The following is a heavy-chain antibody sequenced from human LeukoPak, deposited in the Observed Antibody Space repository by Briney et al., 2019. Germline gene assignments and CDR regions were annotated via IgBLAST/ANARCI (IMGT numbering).Heavy chain of an antibody. CDR2: IYSGGST. J-gene: IGHJ5*02. CDR3: AIIVVPAAKKRRNWFDP. Sequence: PGGSQRLSCAVSGFTVSSNYMSWVRQAPGKGLEWVSVIYSGGSTYYADSVKGRFTISRDNSKNTLYLQMNSLRAEDTAVYYCAIIVVPAAKKRRNWFDPWGQGTLVTVSS. V-gene: IGHV3-66*01. CDR1: GFTVSSNY. D-gene: IGHD2-2*01.